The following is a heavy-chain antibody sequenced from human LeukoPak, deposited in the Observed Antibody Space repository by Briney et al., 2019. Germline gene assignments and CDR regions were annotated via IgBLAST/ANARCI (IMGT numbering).Heavy chain of an antibody. D-gene: IGHD4-17*01. V-gene: IGHV3-9*01. Sequence: GRSLRLSCAASGFTFDDYAMHWVRQAPGKGLEWVSGIGWNSGSIGYADSVKGRFTISRDNAKNSLYLQMNSLRAEDTALYYCAKEVRYGDYVLDYWGQGTLVTASS. CDR1: GFTFDDYA. CDR3: AKEVRYGDYVLDY. J-gene: IGHJ4*02. CDR2: IGWNSGSI.